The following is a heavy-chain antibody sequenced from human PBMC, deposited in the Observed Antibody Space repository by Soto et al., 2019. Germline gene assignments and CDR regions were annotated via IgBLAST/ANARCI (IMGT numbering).Heavy chain of an antibody. Sequence: PGGSLRLSCAASGFTFDAYGMHWVRQVAGKGLEWVSGITSNSGNIGYADSVKGRFTISRDNSRNTVDLQMHSLRAEDTALYYCVSWVSAHFDYWGQGILVTVSS. CDR3: VSWVSAHFDY. V-gene: IGHV3-9*01. J-gene: IGHJ4*02. CDR1: GFTFDAYG. CDR2: ITSNSGNI. D-gene: IGHD2-8*01.